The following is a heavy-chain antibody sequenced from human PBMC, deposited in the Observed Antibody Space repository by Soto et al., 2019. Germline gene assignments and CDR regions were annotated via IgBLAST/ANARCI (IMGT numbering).Heavy chain of an antibody. CDR3: ARGVLRYYHYGMDV. CDR1: GDSVSSYY. Sequence: QVQLQESGPGLVKPSETLSLSCTVSGDSVSSYYWSWFRQLPGRGLEWIGYIYISGNTNYNPSLKSRVTISRDTSKNQFSLNLKSVTAADTAVYYCARGVLRYYHYGMDVWGQGTTVTVSS. V-gene: IGHV4-59*02. CDR2: IYISGNT. J-gene: IGHJ6*02.